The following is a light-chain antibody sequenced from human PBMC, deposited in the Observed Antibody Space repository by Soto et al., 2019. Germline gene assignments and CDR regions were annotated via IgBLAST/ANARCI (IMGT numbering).Light chain of an antibody. CDR3: QKYSSVPV. CDR1: QGIRNF. J-gene: IGKJ3*01. CDR2: AAS. V-gene: IGKV1-27*01. Sequence: DIQMTQSPTSLSASVGDRVTITCRASQGIRNFVAWYQQKPGKAPKLLIYAASTLQSGVPSRFSGSGSATAFTLTINSLQPEDVATYSCQKYSSVPVFGPGTKVEIK.